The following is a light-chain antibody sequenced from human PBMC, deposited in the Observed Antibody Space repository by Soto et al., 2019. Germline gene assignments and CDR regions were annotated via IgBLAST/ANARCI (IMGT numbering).Light chain of an antibody. CDR1: GGSIATNF. V-gene: IGLV6-57*03. CDR3: QSYDKSNVV. Sequence: NFLLTQPHSVSESPGKTVTISCTRGGGSIATNFVQWYQQRPGSAPTTVIYEDNQRSSGVPDRFSGSLDASSNSASLTISGMRTEDEADYYCQSYDKSNVVFGGGTKLTVL. CDR2: EDN. J-gene: IGLJ2*01.